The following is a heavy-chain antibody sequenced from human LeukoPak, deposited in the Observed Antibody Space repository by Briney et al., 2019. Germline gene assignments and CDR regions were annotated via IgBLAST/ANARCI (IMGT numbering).Heavy chain of an antibody. J-gene: IGHJ4*02. Sequence: GGSLRLSCAASGFTFSSYGMQWVRQAPGKGLEWVAVIWYDGSNKYYADSVKGRFTISRDNSKNTLYLQMNSLRAEDTAVYYCARAPLPYSSSDLDYWGQGTLVTVSS. CDR3: ARAPLPYSSSDLDY. CDR2: IWYDGSNK. V-gene: IGHV3-33*01. CDR1: GFTFSSYG. D-gene: IGHD6-6*01.